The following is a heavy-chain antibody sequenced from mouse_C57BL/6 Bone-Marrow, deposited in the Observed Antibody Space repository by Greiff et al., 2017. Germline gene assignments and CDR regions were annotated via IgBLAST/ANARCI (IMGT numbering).Heavy chain of an antibody. CDR3: ARDDGPFGV. J-gene: IGHJ1*03. CDR1: GFTFSDYG. D-gene: IGHD2-3*01. Sequence: EVKLMESGGGLVKPGGSLKLSCAASGFTFSDYGMHWVRQAPEKGLEWVAYISSGSSTIYYADPVKGRFTISRDNAKNTLFLQMTSLRSEDTAMYYCARDDGPFGVWGTGTTVTVSS. V-gene: IGHV5-17*01. CDR2: ISSGSSTI.